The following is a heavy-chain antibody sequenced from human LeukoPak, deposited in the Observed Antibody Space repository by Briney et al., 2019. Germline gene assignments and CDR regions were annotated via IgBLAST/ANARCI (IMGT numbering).Heavy chain of an antibody. CDR2: ISSSSSYI. D-gene: IGHD2-15*01. V-gene: IGHV3-21*01. Sequence: GGSLRLSCAASGFTFSSYSMNWVRQAPGKGLEWVSSISSSSSYIYYADSVKGRFTISRDTAKNSLYLQMNSLRAEDTAVYYCASIVVQAGGMDVWGQGTTVTVSS. CDR1: GFTFSSYS. CDR3: ASIVVQAGGMDV. J-gene: IGHJ6*02.